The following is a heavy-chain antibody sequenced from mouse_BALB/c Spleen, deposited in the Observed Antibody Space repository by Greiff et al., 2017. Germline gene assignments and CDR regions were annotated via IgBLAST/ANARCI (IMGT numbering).Heavy chain of an antibody. CDR1: GYSITSDYA. CDR2: ISYSGST. D-gene: IGHD2-9*01. J-gene: IGHJ3*01. V-gene: IGHV3-2*02. CDR3: ASAYYGSAWFAY. Sequence: EVKLMESGPGLVKPSQSLSLTCTVTGYSITSDYAWNWIRQFPGNKLEWMGYISYSGSTSYNPSLKSRISITRDTSKNQCFLQLNSVTTEDTATYYCASAYYGSAWFAYWGQGTLVTVSA.